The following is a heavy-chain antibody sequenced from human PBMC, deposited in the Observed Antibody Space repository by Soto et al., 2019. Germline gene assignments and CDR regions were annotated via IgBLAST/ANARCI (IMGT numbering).Heavy chain of an antibody. D-gene: IGHD2-21*02. Sequence: PSETLSLTCSVSGASVRSSRFYWGWIRQTPGKGLEWIGSIVSSGAMHPNPSLRSRIDISLDSSQNKLSLDLFSVTAADTSVYYCARHETASGSHYLSPFRHRGQGILVTVSS. CDR3: ARHETASGSHYLSPFRH. CDR1: GASVRSSRFY. J-gene: IGHJ4*02. CDR2: IVSSGAM. V-gene: IGHV4-39*01.